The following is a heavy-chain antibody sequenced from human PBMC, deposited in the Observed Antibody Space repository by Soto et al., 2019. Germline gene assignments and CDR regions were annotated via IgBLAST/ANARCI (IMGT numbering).Heavy chain of an antibody. J-gene: IGHJ4*02. Sequence: QVQLVQSGAEVKKPGSSVKVSCKAPGGTFSSYAISWVRQAPGQGLEWMGGIIPIFGTANYAQKFQGRVTITADESTSTAYMELSSLRSEDTAVYYCARVGNYYGSGSQYYFDYWGQGTLVTVSS. CDR3: ARVGNYYGSGSQYYFDY. D-gene: IGHD3-10*01. CDR2: IIPIFGTA. CDR1: GGTFSSYA. V-gene: IGHV1-69*01.